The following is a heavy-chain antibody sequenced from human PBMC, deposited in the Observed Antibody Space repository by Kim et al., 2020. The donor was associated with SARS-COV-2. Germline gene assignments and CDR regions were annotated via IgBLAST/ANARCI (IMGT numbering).Heavy chain of an antibody. CDR3: ARALVAAPVLGAFDI. CDR1: GGSVSSAFYY. D-gene: IGHD6-6*01. CDR2: VYYSGTT. J-gene: IGHJ3*02. Sequence: SETLSLTCTVSGGSVSSAFYYWTWIRQSPEKGLEWIGYVYYSGTTNYNPSLKSRVTISLDTSKTQFSLKLTSVTAADTAVYYCARALVAAPVLGAFDIWG. V-gene: IGHV4-61*01.